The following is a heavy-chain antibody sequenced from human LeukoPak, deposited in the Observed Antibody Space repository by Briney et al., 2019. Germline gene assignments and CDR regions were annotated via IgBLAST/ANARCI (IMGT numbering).Heavy chain of an antibody. CDR3: ARGKERGYSYGWDYYYYYGMDV. D-gene: IGHD5-18*01. Sequence: PGGSLRLSCAASGFTFSSYSMNWVRQAPGKGLEWVSYISSSSSTIYYADSVKGRFTISRDNAKNSLYLQMNSLRAEDTAVYYCARGKERGYSYGWDYYYYYGMDVWGQXTTVTVSS. CDR2: ISSSSSTI. J-gene: IGHJ6*01. V-gene: IGHV3-48*04. CDR1: GFTFSSYS.